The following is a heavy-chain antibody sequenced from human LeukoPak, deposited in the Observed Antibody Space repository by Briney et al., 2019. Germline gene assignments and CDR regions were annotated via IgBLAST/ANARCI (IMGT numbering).Heavy chain of an antibody. Sequence: ASVKVSCKSSGYTFTDYFIHWVRQAPGQGLEWMGWINPNNGGTNFAQKFQGRVTMTRDTSISTVHMELSRLRSEDTAVYYCASRAYCGGDCYSPFDYWGQGTLVTVSS. D-gene: IGHD2-21*02. CDR1: GYTFTDYF. J-gene: IGHJ4*02. V-gene: IGHV1-2*02. CDR3: ASRAYCGGDCYSPFDY. CDR2: INPNNGGT.